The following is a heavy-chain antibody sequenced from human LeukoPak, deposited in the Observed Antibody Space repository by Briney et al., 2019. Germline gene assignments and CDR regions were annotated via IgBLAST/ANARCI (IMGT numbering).Heavy chain of an antibody. Sequence: ASVKVSCKASGYTFTSYGISWGRQAPGQGLEWMGWISAYNGNTNYAQKLQGRVTMTTDTSTSTAYMELRSLRSDDTAVYYCARDYGRDSNYWFDPWGQGTLVTVSS. J-gene: IGHJ5*02. D-gene: IGHD4-11*01. CDR3: ARDYGRDSNYWFDP. CDR2: ISAYNGNT. CDR1: GYTFTSYG. V-gene: IGHV1-18*01.